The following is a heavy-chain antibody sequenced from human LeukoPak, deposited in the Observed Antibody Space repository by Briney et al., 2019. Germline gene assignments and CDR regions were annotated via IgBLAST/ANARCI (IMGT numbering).Heavy chain of an antibody. Sequence: PGGSLRLSCAASGFTFSDYYMSWFRQAPGKGLEWLSYISGDSGSIYYADSVRGRFTTSRDNAKNSLYLQMNSLRGEDTAVYYCVRAYSRGYSDDFDYWGQGTLVTVSS. J-gene: IGHJ4*02. CDR1: GFTFSDYY. CDR2: ISGDSGSI. D-gene: IGHD3-22*01. V-gene: IGHV3-11*01. CDR3: VRAYSRGYSDDFDY.